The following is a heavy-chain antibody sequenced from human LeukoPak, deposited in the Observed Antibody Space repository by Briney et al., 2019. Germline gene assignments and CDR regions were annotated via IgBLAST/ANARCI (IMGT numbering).Heavy chain of an antibody. CDR2: IYFSGSA. Sequence: PSETLSLTCVVSGGSINSYYWSWSRQPPGKALEWIGYIYFSGSANYNPSLKSRVTISVDTSKDQFSLRLSSVTAADTAVYYCARRTAYSYGSGSYPFDSWGQGMLVTVSS. D-gene: IGHD3-10*01. J-gene: IGHJ4*02. V-gene: IGHV4-59*08. CDR1: GGSINSYY. CDR3: ARRTAYSYGSGSYPFDS.